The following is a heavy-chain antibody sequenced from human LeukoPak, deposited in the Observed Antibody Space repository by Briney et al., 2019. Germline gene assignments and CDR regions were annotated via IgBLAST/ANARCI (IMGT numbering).Heavy chain of an antibody. D-gene: IGHD6-25*01. J-gene: IGHJ4*02. Sequence: QPGGSLRLSCAASGFTFDDYAMHWVRQAPGKRLEWVSGISWNSGSIGYEDSVKGRFTISRDNAKNSLYLQMNSLRAEDTALYYCAKGRQKGIVAPGGDYWGQGTLVTVSS. CDR1: GFTFDDYA. V-gene: IGHV3-9*01. CDR2: ISWNSGSI. CDR3: AKGRQKGIVAPGGDY.